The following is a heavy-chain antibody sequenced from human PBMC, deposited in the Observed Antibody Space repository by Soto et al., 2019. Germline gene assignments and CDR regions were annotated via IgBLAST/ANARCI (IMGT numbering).Heavy chain of an antibody. D-gene: IGHD5-18*01. CDR2: ISGSDGRT. V-gene: IGHV3-23*01. J-gene: IGHJ4*02. CDR1: GFTFSSYA. Sequence: GGSLRLSCAASGFTFSSYAMSWVRQAPGKGLEWVSTISGSDGRTYSTDSVKGRFTISRDNSRNTAYLQMNGLRVEDTAVYYCAKGVSQYTPLALFDYWGRGTLVTVSS. CDR3: AKGVSQYTPLALFDY.